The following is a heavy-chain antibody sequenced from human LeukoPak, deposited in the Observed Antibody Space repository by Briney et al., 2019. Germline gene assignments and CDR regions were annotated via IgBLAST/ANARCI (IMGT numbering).Heavy chain of an antibody. D-gene: IGHD6-6*01. CDR3: ARGPNSNWSGLDF. Sequence: GGSLRLSCAASGFTFSTYNMNWVRQAPGKGLEWVSYISSGSTTIYYADSVRGRFTISRDNAKNSLYLQMNSLRDEDTAVYYCARGPNSNWSGLDFWGQGTLLTVSS. J-gene: IGHJ4*02. CDR1: GFTFSTYN. V-gene: IGHV3-48*02. CDR2: ISSGSTTI.